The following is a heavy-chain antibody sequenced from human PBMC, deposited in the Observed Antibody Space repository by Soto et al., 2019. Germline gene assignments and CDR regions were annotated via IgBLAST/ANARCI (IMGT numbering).Heavy chain of an antibody. CDR2: ISGSGGST. CDR3: AKDRSGSGWTAYFFDY. J-gene: IGHJ4*02. D-gene: IGHD6-19*01. Sequence: EVQLLESGGGLVQPGGSLRLSCAASGFTYSSYAMSWVPQAPGKGLEWGSAISGSGGSTYYADSVKGRFTISRDNSKNTLYLQMNSLRAEDTAVYYCAKDRSGSGWTAYFFDYWGQGTLVTVSS. CDR1: GFTYSSYA. V-gene: IGHV3-23*01.